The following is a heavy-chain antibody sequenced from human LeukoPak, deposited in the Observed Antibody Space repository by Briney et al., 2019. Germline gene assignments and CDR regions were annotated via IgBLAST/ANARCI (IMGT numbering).Heavy chain of an antibody. CDR2: INHSGST. J-gene: IGHJ5*02. D-gene: IGHD3-10*01. CDR3: ARKAQGYGSGRRPFDP. Sequence: SETLSLTCAVYGGSFSGYYWSWIRQPPGKGLEWIGEINHSGSTNYNPSLKRRVTISVDTSKNQFSLKLSSVTAADTAVYYCARKAQGYGSGRRPFDPWGQGTLVTVSS. V-gene: IGHV4-34*01. CDR1: GGSFSGYY.